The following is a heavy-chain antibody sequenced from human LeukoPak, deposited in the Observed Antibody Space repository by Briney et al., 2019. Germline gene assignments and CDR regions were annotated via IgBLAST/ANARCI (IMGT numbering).Heavy chain of an antibody. J-gene: IGHJ4*02. CDR1: GFTFSNYP. CDR2: ISGSGDSI. V-gene: IGHV3-23*01. Sequence: GRSLRLSCAASGFTFSNYPMTWVRQAPGKGLEWVSAISGSGDSIKYAPFVKGRFTTSRDNSKNTLYLRLNSLRVEDTAVYYCAKDWRADYWGQGTLVTVSS. CDR3: AKDWRADY.